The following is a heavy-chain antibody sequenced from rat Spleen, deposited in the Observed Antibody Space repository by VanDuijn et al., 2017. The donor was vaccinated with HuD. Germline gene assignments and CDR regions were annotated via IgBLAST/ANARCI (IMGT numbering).Heavy chain of an antibody. D-gene: IGHD1-8*01. Sequence: EVQLVESGGGLVQPGRSMKLSCAASGFILSNYYMAWVRQTPTKGLEWVASIGTGGGDTYYRDSVKGRFTISRDHAESTLYLQMDSLRSEDTATYYCARQDSSYEYYFDYWGQGVMVTVSS. CDR2: IGTGGGDT. CDR3: ARQDSSYEYYFDY. CDR1: GFILSNYY. V-gene: IGHV5-25*01. J-gene: IGHJ2*01.